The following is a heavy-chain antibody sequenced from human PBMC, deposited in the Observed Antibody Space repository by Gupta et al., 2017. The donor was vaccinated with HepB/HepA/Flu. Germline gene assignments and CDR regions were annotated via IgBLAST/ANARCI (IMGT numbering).Heavy chain of an antibody. V-gene: IGHV3-13*01. D-gene: IGHD6-13*01. J-gene: IGHJ4*02. CDR3: ARGGIAAAGIDY. Sequence: EVQLVESGGGLVQPGGSLRPSCAASGFTFSSYDMHWVRQDKGKGLEWVSAIGTAGDTYYPGAVKGRFTISRENAKKSLYLQMNSLRAGDTAVYYCARGGIAAAGIDYWGQGTLVTVSS. CDR1: GFTFSSYD. CDR2: IGTAGDT.